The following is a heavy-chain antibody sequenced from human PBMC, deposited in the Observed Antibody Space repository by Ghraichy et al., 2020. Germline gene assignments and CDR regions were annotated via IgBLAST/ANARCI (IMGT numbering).Heavy chain of an antibody. J-gene: IGHJ6*02. CDR2: IKQDGSEK. V-gene: IGHV3-7*03. Sequence: GGSLRLSCAASGFTFSSSWMSWVRQAPGKGLEWVANIKQDGSEKYYVDSVKGRFTISRDNAKNSLFLQMNSLRAEDTAVYYCARDLTYPIFWSGYSGMDVWGQGTTVTVSS. CDR1: GFTFSSSW. CDR3: ARDLTYPIFWSGYSGMDV. D-gene: IGHD3-3*01.